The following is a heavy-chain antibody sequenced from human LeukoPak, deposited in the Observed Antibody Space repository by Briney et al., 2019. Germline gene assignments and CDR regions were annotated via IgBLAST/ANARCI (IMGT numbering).Heavy chain of an antibody. J-gene: IGHJ4*02. Sequence: GGSLRLSCEASGFTFSSYAMHWVRQAPGKGLEGVAIISHDVSNKYYAYSVKGRFTISRDNSKNTLYLQMNSLGAEDTAVYYCAREESGISIFGVVIFWGQGTLATVSS. V-gene: IGHV3-30-3*01. CDR3: AREESGISIFGVVIF. CDR1: GFTFSSYA. D-gene: IGHD3-3*01. CDR2: ISHDVSNK.